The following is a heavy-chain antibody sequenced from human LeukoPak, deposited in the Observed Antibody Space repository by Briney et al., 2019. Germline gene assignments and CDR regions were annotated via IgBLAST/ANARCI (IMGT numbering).Heavy chain of an antibody. J-gene: IGHJ4*02. CDR1: GLTFSDYY. D-gene: IGHD2-15*01. V-gene: IGHV3-11*01. CDR3: ARGVVLAANFDY. Sequence: KPGGSLRLSCAASGLTFSDYYMGWIRQAPGKGLEWLSYISISGSTIYYADSVKGRFTISRDNAKNSLYLQMNSLRAEDTAVYFCARGVVLAANFDYWGQGTLVTVSS. CDR2: ISISGSTI.